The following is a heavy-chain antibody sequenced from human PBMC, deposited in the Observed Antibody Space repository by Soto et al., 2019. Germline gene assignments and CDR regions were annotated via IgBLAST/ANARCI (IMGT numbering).Heavy chain of an antibody. D-gene: IGHD2-15*01. J-gene: IGHJ4*02. Sequence: EVQLVESGGGLIQPGGSLRLSCAVSGFTVSNNYMSWVRQAPGKGLEGVSVIYSGGYTAYGDSVKGRFTISRDNSKNTLSPQKKGRGAHDPPVFYWATHPGGGGYWGQGTLVTVSS. CDR1: GFTVSNNY. V-gene: IGHV3-53*01. CDR3: ATHPGGGGY. CDR2: IYSGGYT.